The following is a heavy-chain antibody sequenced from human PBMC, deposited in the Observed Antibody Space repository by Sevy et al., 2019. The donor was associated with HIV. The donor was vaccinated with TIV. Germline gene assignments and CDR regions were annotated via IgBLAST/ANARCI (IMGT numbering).Heavy chain of an antibody. Sequence: SETLSLTCTVSGGSISSYYWSWIRQPPGKGLEWIGYIYYSGSTNYNPSLKSRVTISLDTSKNQFSLKLSSVTAADTAVYYCARSIGLVVPAATRSEDYYYGMDVWGQGTTVTVSS. CDR2: IYYSGST. CDR3: ARSIGLVVPAATRSEDYYYGMDV. CDR1: GGSISSYY. J-gene: IGHJ6*02. V-gene: IGHV4-59*01. D-gene: IGHD2-2*01.